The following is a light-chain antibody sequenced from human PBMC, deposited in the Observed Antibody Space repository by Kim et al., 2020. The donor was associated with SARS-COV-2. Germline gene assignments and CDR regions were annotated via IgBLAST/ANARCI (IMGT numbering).Light chain of an antibody. CDR2: RHN. CDR3: AAWDDRVNGPV. J-gene: IGLJ3*02. V-gene: IGLV1-47*01. Sequence: GQRVAMSGSGSSSNIDGNYVSWYQQFPGMAPKLLIYRHNQRPSGVPDRFSGSKSGTSASLAIEGLRSDDEAIYYCAAWDDRVNGPVFGGGTQLTVL. CDR1: SSNIDGNY.